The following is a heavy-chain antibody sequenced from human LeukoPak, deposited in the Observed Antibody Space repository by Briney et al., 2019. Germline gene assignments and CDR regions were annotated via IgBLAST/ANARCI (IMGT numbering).Heavy chain of an antibody. J-gene: IGHJ6*02. D-gene: IGHD1-26*01. V-gene: IGHV3-21*01. CDR1: GGTFSSYA. CDR2: ISSSSSYI. CDR3: ARDYSDLLIDMDV. Sequence: ASVKVSCKASGGTFSSYAMSWVRQAPGKGLEWVSSISSSSSYIYYADSVKGRFTISRDNAKNSLYLQMNSLRAEDTAVYYCARDYSDLLIDMDVWGQGTTVTVSS.